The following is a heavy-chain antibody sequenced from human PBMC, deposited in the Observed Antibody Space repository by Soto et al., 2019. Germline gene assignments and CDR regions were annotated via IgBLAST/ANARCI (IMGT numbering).Heavy chain of an antibody. V-gene: IGHV3-7*01. CDR3: ARGDNPDY. CDR1: GFTFSSNW. J-gene: IGHJ4*02. D-gene: IGHD1-1*01. CDR2: IKQDGSEK. Sequence: EVQLVESGGGLVQPGGSLRLSCAASGFTFSSNWMTWVRQAPGKGLEWVANIKQDGSEKYYADSVKGRFTISRDNAKNSLYLQMNSLRVEDTAVYHCARGDNPDYWGQGTLVTVSS.